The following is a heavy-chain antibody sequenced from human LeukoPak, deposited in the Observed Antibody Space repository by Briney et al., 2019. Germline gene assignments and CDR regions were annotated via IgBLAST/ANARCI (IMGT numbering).Heavy chain of an antibody. Sequence: GGSLRLSCAASGFTVSSNYMTWVRQAPGKGLEWVANIKQDGSKKNYVDSVKGRFTISRDNAKNSLYLQMNSLRAEDTAVYYCATPLDYYDSSGYHQGGDWGQGTLVTVSS. D-gene: IGHD3-22*01. J-gene: IGHJ4*02. CDR2: IKQDGSKK. CDR3: ATPLDYYDSSGYHQGGD. V-gene: IGHV3-7*03. CDR1: GFTVSSNY.